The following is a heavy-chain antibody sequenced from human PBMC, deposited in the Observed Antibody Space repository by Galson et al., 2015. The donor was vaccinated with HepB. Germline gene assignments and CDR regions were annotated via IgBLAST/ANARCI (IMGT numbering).Heavy chain of an antibody. Sequence: SVKVSCKASGGTFSSYAISWVRQAPGQGLEWMGRIIPVLGIANYAQKFQGRVTITADKSTSTAYMELSSLRSEDTAVYYCAREDGYRDYWGQGTLVTVSS. D-gene: IGHD5-24*01. J-gene: IGHJ4*02. V-gene: IGHV1-69*04. CDR1: GGTFSSYA. CDR2: IIPVLGIA. CDR3: AREDGYRDY.